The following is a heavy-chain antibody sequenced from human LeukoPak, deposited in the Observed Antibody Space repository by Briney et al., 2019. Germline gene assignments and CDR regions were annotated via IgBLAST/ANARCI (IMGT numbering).Heavy chain of an antibody. CDR3: ARDIRGYSGYQTYYFDY. J-gene: IGHJ4*02. CDR2: ISAYNGNT. V-gene: IGHV1-18*01. D-gene: IGHD5-12*01. Sequence: ASVKVSCKASGGTFSSYAISWVRQAPGQGLEWMGWISAYNGNTNYAQKLQGRVTMTTDTSTSTAYMELRSLRSDDTAVYYCARDIRGYSGYQTYYFDYWGQGTLLTVSS. CDR1: GGTFSSYA.